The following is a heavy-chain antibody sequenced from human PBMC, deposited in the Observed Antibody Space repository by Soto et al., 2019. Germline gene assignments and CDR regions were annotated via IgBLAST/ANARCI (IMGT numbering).Heavy chain of an antibody. D-gene: IGHD4-17*01. Sequence: SETLSLTCTVSGGSIISDNYYWSWIRQHPGKGLEWIGYIYYSGSTYYNPSLKSRVTISVDTSKNQFSLKLSSVTAADTAVYYCARKATVTTCFDYWGQGTLVTVSS. CDR2: IYYSGST. CDR3: ARKATVTTCFDY. CDR1: GGSIISDNYY. V-gene: IGHV4-31*03. J-gene: IGHJ4*02.